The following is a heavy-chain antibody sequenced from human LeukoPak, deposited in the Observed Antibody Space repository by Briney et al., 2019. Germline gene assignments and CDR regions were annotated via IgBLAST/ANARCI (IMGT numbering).Heavy chain of an antibody. CDR3: AKDLSGTTSFDY. V-gene: IGHV3-23*01. CDR1: GFTFSSNA. D-gene: IGHD1-7*01. J-gene: IGHJ4*02. CDR2: ISDNGRST. Sequence: AGGSLRLSCGASGFTFSSNAMYWVPQAPGKGLEWVSAISDNGRSTYYADSVKGRFTISRDKSKNTLYLQMNSLRAEDTAVYYCAKDLSGTTSFDYWGQGTLVTVSS.